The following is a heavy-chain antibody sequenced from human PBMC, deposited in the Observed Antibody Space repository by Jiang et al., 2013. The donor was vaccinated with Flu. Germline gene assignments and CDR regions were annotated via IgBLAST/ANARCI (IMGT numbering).Heavy chain of an antibody. D-gene: IGHD3-3*01. CDR3: ATLLQWT. Sequence: QSGSELKKPGASVKISCETSGYSFTGYTMNWVRQAPGQGLEWMGWINTRTGTPTYAQGFTRRFVFSLDTSVSTAYLQISSLEADDTAVYYCATLLQWTWGQGTLVTVSS. CDR2: INTRTGTP. J-gene: IGHJ4*02. CDR1: GYSFTGYT. V-gene: IGHV7-4-1*02.